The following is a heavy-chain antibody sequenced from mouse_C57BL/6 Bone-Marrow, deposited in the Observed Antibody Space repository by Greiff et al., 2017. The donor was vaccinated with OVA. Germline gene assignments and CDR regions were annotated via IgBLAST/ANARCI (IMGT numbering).Heavy chain of an antibody. J-gene: IGHJ1*03. CDR2: IDPSDSYT. V-gene: IGHV1-69*01. Sequence: QVQLQQPGAELVMPGASVKLSCKASGYTFTSYWMHWVKQRPGQGLEWIGEIDPSDSYTNYNQKFKGKSTLTVDKSSSTAYMQLSSLTSEDSAVYYCAREDYCGSRGDWYCDVWGTETTVTVSS. D-gene: IGHD1-1*01. CDR1: GYTFTSYW. CDR3: AREDYCGSRGDWYCDV.